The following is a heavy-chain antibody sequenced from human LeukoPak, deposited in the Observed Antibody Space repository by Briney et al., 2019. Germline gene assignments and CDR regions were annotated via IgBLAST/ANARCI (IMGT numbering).Heavy chain of an antibody. Sequence: PGGSLRLSCAASGFTFSSYVMSWVRQAPGKGLEWVSAISGSGGSTYYADSVKGRFTISRDNSKNTLYLQVSSLRAEDTAVYRCAKGGRITAVLPFDYWAREPWSPSPQ. CDR3: AKGGRITAVLPFDY. V-gene: IGHV3-23*01. CDR2: ISGSGGST. J-gene: IGHJ4*02. D-gene: IGHD6-13*01. CDR1: GFTFSSYV.